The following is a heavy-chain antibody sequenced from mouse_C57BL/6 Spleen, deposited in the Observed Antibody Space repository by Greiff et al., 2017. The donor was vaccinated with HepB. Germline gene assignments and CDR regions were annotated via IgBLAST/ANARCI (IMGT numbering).Heavy chain of an antibody. CDR1: GYTFTSYW. Sequence: QVHVKQPGAELVKPGASVKLSCKASGYTFTSYWMQWVKQRPGQGLEWIGEIDPSDSYTNYNQKFKGKATLTVDTSSSTAYMQLSSLTSEDSAVYYCARGGYYYAMDYWGQGTSVTVSS. CDR3: ARGGYYYAMDY. V-gene: IGHV1-50*01. J-gene: IGHJ4*01. CDR2: IDPSDSYT.